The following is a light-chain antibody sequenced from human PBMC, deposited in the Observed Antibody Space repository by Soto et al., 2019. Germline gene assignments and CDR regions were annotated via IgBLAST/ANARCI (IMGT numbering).Light chain of an antibody. Sequence: AIRMTQSPSSLSASTGDRVTTTCRASQGISSYLAWYQQKPGKAPKLLIYAASTLQSGVPSRFSGSGSGTDFTLTTSCLQSGDFATYYCQQYYSYPPTFGPGTKVDIK. CDR1: QGISSY. V-gene: IGKV1-8*01. CDR3: QQYYSYPPT. CDR2: AAS. J-gene: IGKJ3*01.